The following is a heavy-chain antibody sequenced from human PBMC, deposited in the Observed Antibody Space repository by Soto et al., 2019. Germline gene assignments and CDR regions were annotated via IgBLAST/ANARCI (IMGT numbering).Heavy chain of an antibody. CDR1: GGSISSDGYY. J-gene: IGHJ4*02. Sequence: PSETLSLTCTVSGGSISSDGYYLSWIRQHPGKGLEWIGYIYYSGSTYYNPSLKSRVTISVDTSKNQFSLKLSSVTAADTAVYYCARAYGGNSDYWGQGTLVTVSS. CDR2: IYYSGST. V-gene: IGHV4-31*03. D-gene: IGHD4-17*01. CDR3: ARAYGGNSDY.